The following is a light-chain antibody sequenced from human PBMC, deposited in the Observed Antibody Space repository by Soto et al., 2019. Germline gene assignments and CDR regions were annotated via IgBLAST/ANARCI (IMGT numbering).Light chain of an antibody. Sequence: DIQMTQSPSTLSASVGDRVTIICRASQTIGRYLSWYQQRPGTAPKLLIYGVSSLQAGVPSRFSGSGSGTDFTLTISSLQPEDFATYYCQQTFTSLFTFGPGTRVDVK. V-gene: IGKV1-39*01. CDR1: QTIGRY. J-gene: IGKJ3*01. CDR2: GVS. CDR3: QQTFTSLFT.